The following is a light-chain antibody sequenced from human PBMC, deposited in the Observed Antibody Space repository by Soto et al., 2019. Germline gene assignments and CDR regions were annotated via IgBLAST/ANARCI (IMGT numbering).Light chain of an antibody. Sequence: EIVLTQSPGTLSLSPGERATLSCRASQSVSSSYLAWYQQKPGQAPRLFIYGASSRATGIPDRFSGSGSGTDFTLTISRLEPEEFAVYYCQQYGSSPRTLTFGGGTKVEIK. CDR2: GAS. V-gene: IGKV3-20*01. J-gene: IGKJ4*01. CDR3: QQYGSSPRTLT. CDR1: QSVSSSY.